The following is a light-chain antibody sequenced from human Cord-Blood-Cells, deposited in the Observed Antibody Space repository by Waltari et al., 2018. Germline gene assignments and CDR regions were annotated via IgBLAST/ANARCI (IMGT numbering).Light chain of an antibody. J-gene: IGLJ3*02. CDR1: ALPKQS. V-gene: IGLV3-25*03. Sequence: SYELTQPPSVSVSPGQTARNTCSGDALPKQSAYWYQQKPGQAPVLVIYKDSEKPSGIPERFSGSSSGTTVTLTISGVQAEDEADYYCQSADSSGTWVFGGGTKLTVL. CDR2: KDS. CDR3: QSADSSGTWV.